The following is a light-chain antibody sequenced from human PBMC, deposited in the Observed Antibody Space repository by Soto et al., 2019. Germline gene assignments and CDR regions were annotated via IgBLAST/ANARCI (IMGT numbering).Light chain of an antibody. J-gene: IGLJ1*01. CDR1: SSDDGGYNY. Sequence: LTQPASVSGSPGQSITISCTGTSSDDGGYNYVSWYQQHPGKAPKLMIYDVSNRPSGVSNRFSGSKSGNTASLTISGLQAEDEADYYCSSYTSSSTPVFGTGTKVTVL. V-gene: IGLV2-14*01. CDR3: SSYTSSSTPV. CDR2: DVS.